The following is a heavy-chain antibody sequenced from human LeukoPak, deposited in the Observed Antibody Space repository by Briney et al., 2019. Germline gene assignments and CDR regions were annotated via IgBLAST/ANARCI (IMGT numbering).Heavy chain of an antibody. CDR3: ARENAVRRYFDY. V-gene: IGHV4-59*01. CDR2: IYYSGST. CDR1: GGSISSYY. D-gene: IGHD3-10*01. Sequence: SETLSRTCTVSGGSISSYYWNWIRQPPGKGLEWIGYIYYSGSTNYNPSLKSRVTISVDTSKNQFSLKLSSVTAADTAVYYCARENAVRRYFDYWGQGTLVTVSS. J-gene: IGHJ4*02.